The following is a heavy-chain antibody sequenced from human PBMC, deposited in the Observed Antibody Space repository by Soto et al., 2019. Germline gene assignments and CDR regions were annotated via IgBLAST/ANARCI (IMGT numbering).Heavy chain of an antibody. D-gene: IGHD1-7*01. J-gene: IGHJ4*02. Sequence: TVSLTFVFSCVSSIICFYYWSWIRQHPGKGLEWIGYTYYSGSTYYNPSLKSRVTISVDTSKNQFSLKLSSVTAADTATYYCTRSTNWNYEYYFDYWGQGTLVTVSS. CDR3: TRSTNWNYEYYFDY. CDR2: TYYSGST. CDR1: CVSSIICFYY. V-gene: IGHV4-31*11.